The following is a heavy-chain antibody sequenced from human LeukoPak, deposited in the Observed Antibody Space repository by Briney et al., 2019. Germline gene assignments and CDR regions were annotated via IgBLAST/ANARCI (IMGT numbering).Heavy chain of an antibody. CDR3: AKDQDYYGLGSYPTY. CDR1: GFTFSRYV. Sequence: GGSLRLSCAASGFTFSRYVMTWVRQPPGKGLEWVSEISGSGTNTYYADSVKGRFTISRDNSRNTLNLQMNSLRDEDTAVYFCAKDQDYYGLGSYPTYWGQGTLVAVSS. D-gene: IGHD3-10*01. J-gene: IGHJ4*02. CDR2: ISGSGTNT. V-gene: IGHV3-23*01.